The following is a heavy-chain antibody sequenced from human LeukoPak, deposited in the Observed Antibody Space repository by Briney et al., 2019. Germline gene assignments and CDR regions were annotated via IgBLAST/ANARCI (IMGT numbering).Heavy chain of an antibody. CDR3: ARARSSYGYGDAFDI. D-gene: IGHD5-18*01. J-gene: IGHJ3*02. CDR2: IEKEGSEK. Sequence: PGGSLRLFCGASGFTFSSYWMIWVRQAPGKGVECVANIEKEGSEKYYVDSVRGRFNISRDNAKPSLYLHMNSERAEDRSVFFCARARSSYGYGDAFDIWGKGTMVTVSS. CDR1: GFTFSSYW. V-gene: IGHV3-7*01.